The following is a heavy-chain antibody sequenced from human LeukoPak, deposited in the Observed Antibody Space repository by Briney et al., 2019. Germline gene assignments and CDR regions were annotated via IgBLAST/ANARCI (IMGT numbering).Heavy chain of an antibody. Sequence: SETLSLTCAVYGGSFSGYYWSWLRQPPGKGLEWIGEINHSGSTNYNPSLKSRVTISVDTSKNQFSLKLSSVNAADTAVYYCARGRKFTMVRGVKKGYYFDYGGQGTLVTVSS. D-gene: IGHD3-10*01. CDR2: INHSGST. CDR1: GGSFSGYY. CDR3: ARGRKFTMVRGVKKGYYFDY. J-gene: IGHJ4*02. V-gene: IGHV4-34*01.